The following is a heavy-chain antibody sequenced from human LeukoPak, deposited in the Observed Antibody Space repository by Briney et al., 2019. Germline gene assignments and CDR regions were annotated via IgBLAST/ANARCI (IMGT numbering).Heavy chain of an antibody. D-gene: IGHD6-19*01. CDR3: ASTSGWYEPIDY. V-gene: IGHV3-33*01. J-gene: IGHJ4*02. Sequence: AGGSLRLSCAASGFTFSSYGMHGVPQAPGKGLECVAVIWYDGSNKYYADSVKGRFTISRDNSKNTLYLQMNSLRAEDTAVYYCASTSGWYEPIDYWGQGTLVTVSS. CDR1: GFTFSSYG. CDR2: IWYDGSNK.